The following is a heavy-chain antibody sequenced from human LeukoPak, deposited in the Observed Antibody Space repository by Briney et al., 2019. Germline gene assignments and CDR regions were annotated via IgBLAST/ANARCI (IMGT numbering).Heavy chain of an antibody. CDR2: INPSGGGT. D-gene: IGHD2-2*01. CDR3: AREGVGGYCSSTSCYDRYYYYYYMDV. CDR1: GYTFTSYY. V-gene: IGHV1-46*01. Sequence: ASVKVSCKASGYTFTSYYMHWVRQAPGQGLEWMGIINPSGGGTSYAQKFQGRVTMTRDMSTSTAYMELRSLRSDDTAVYYCAREGVGGYCSSTSCYDRYYYYYYMDVWGKGTTVTVSS. J-gene: IGHJ6*03.